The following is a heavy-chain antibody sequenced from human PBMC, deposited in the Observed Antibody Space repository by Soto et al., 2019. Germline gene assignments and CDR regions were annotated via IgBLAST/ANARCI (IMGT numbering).Heavy chain of an antibody. Sequence: GGSQRLSSAASGFNFPDYTMNLVRQSPGKGLEWVSLISVSGGSTYYADSVKGRFTISRDNSKNTLFLQMSGLRAEDSAVYYCVKSYSDTSGYYSLAYWGQGTLVTVSS. D-gene: IGHD3-22*01. V-gene: IGHV3-23*01. CDR3: VKSYSDTSGYYSLAY. J-gene: IGHJ4*02. CDR2: ISVSGGST. CDR1: GFNFPDYT.